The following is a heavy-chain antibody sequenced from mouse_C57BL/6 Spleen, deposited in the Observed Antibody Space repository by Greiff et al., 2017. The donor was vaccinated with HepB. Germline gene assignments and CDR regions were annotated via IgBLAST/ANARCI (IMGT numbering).Heavy chain of an antibody. CDR2: INPSTGGT. Sequence: VQLQQSGPELVKPGASVKISCKASGYSFTGYYMNWVKQSPEKSLEWIGEINPSTGGTTYNQKFKAKATLTVAKSSSTAYMQLKSLTSEDSAVYYCARSQGASMDYWGQGTSVTVSS. CDR1: GYSFTGYY. CDR3: ARSQGASMDY. V-gene: IGHV1-42*01. J-gene: IGHJ4*01. D-gene: IGHD3-2*02.